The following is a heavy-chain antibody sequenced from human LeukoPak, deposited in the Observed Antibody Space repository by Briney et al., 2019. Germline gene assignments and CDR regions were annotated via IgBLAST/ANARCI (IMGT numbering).Heavy chain of an antibody. J-gene: IGHJ4*02. Sequence: GGSLRLSCAASGFTFSSYWVSWVRQAPGKGLEWVANIKQDGSEKYYVDSVKGRFTISRDNAKNSLYLQMNSLRAEDTAVYYCARDRGGGDLYYFDYWGQGTLVTVSS. D-gene: IGHD2-21*02. CDR3: ARDRGGGDLYYFDY. V-gene: IGHV3-7*03. CDR2: IKQDGSEK. CDR1: GFTFSSYW.